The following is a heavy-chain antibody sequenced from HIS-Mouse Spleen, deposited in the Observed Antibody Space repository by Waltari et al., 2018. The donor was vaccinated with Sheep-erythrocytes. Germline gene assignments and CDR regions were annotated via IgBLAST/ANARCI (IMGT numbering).Heavy chain of an antibody. Sequence: GQLVESGGGVVQPGRSLRLSCAASGFTFSSYAMHWVRQAPGKGLEWVAVISDDGSNKYYADSVKGRFTISRDNSKNTLYLQMNSLRAEDTAVYYCARAPYSSSFDYWGQGTLVTVSS. CDR3: ARAPYSSSFDY. CDR1: GFTFSSYA. D-gene: IGHD6-6*01. CDR2: ISDDGSNK. J-gene: IGHJ4*02. V-gene: IGHV3-30-3*01.